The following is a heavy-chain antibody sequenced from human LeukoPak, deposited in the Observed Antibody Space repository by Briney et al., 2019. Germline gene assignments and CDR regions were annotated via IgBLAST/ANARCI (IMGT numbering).Heavy chain of an antibody. CDR3: ARDEVRAASDV. Sequence: KPGRSLRLSCAASGFSFSDYYMTWIRQAPGKGLEWVSSISSSSSYIYYADSVKGRFTISRDNAKNSLYLQMNSLRAEDTAVYYCARDEVRAASDVWGKGTTVTVSS. J-gene: IGHJ6*04. D-gene: IGHD6-13*01. CDR1: GFSFSDYY. V-gene: IGHV3-11*06. CDR2: ISSSSSYI.